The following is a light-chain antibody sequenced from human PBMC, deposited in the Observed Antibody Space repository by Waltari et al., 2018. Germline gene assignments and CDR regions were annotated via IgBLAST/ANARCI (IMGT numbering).Light chain of an antibody. V-gene: IGKV3-11*01. J-gene: IGKJ4*01. CDR3: QQRSNWPPLLT. CDR1: QSVSRY. CDR2: DTS. Sequence: EIVLTQSPATLSLSPGERATLSCRARQSVSRYLAWYQQKPGQAPRLLIYDTSSRATGIPARFSGSGSETDFTLTISSLEPEDSAVYYCQQRSNWPPLLTFGGGTKVEI.